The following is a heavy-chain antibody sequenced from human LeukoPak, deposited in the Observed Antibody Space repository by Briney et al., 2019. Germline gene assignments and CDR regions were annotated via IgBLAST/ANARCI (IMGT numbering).Heavy chain of an antibody. CDR1: GFTFSSYG. J-gene: IGHJ4*02. D-gene: IGHD5-18*01. Sequence: GGSLRLSCAASGFTFSSYGMHWVRQTPGKGLEWVAVISYDGSNKYYADSVKGRFTISRDNSKNTLYLQMNSLRAEDTAVYYCAKDLYSYGPDYWGQGTLVTVSS. CDR3: AKDLYSYGPDY. V-gene: IGHV3-30*18. CDR2: ISYDGSNK.